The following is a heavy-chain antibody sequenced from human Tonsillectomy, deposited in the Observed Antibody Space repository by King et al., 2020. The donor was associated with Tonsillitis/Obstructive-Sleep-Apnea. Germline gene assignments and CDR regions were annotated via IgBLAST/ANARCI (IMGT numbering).Heavy chain of an antibody. CDR2: IYSGGST. V-gene: IGHV3-53*04. D-gene: IGHD1-14*01. Sequence: VQLVESGGGLVQPGGSLRLSCAASGLTVSNNYMTWVRQAPGKGLEWVSVIYSGGSTTYADSVKGRCTISRHNSKNTFYLQMNSLRTEDTDVYFCARDVAGTPGYWGQGTLVTVSS. CDR1: GLTVSNNY. CDR3: ARDVAGTPGY. J-gene: IGHJ4*02.